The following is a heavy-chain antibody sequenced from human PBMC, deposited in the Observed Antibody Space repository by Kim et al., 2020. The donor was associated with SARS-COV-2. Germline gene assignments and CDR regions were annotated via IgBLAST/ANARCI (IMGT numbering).Heavy chain of an antibody. Sequence: SETLSLTCTVSGGSVSSGGHFWSWIRQHPGGRLEWIGYIFYTRNTNYNPSLKSRVTISIVTSKNQFSLTLTSVTAADTAMYFCARDPLGTIDFDSWGQG. J-gene: IGHJ4*02. CDR3: ARDPLGTIDFDS. V-gene: IGHV4-61*08. CDR2: IFYTRNT. CDR1: GGSVSSGGHF. D-gene: IGHD2-8*01.